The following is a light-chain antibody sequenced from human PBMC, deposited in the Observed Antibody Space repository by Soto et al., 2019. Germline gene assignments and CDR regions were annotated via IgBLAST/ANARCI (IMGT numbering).Light chain of an antibody. J-gene: IGKJ1*01. CDR1: QSVSSN. CDR3: QQYNNWPPMA. CDR2: GAS. Sequence: EIVMTQSPATLSVSPGERATLSCRASQSVSSNLAWYQQKPGQAPRLLIYGASTRATGIPARFSGSGSGTEFTITISSLQSEDFDVYYCQQYNNWPPMAFGQGTKVEIK. V-gene: IGKV3-15*01.